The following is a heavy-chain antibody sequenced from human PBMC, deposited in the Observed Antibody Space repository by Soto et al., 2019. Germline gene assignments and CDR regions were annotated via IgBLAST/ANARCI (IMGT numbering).Heavy chain of an antibody. V-gene: IGHV4-61*01. CDR2: IYSSGGT. CDR1: GGSISSGSYY. J-gene: IGHJ1*01. Sequence: QVQLQESGPGLVKPSETLSLTCSVSGGSISSGSYYWTWIRQPPGKGLEWIGYIYSSGGTSYIPSLKSRVTISVDTAKNQFYLKLSSVTAADTAVYYCARDGDGYDRWGQGTLGTVSS. CDR3: ARDGDGYDR. D-gene: IGHD5-12*01.